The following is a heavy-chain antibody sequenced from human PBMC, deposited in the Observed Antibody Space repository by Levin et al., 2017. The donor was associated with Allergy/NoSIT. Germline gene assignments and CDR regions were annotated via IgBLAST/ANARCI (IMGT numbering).Heavy chain of an antibody. Sequence: SQTLSLTCTVSGGSISSYYWSWIRQPPGKGLEWIGYIYYSGSTNYNPSLKSRVTISVDTSKNQFSLKLSSVTAADTAVYYCARDGFTFDAFDIWGQGTMVTVSS. CDR3: ARDGFTFDAFDI. CDR2: IYYSGST. CDR1: GGSISSYY. J-gene: IGHJ3*02. D-gene: IGHD2-2*03. V-gene: IGHV4-59*01.